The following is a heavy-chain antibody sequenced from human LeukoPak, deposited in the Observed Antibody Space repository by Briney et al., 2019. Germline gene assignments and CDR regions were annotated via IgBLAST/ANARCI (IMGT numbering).Heavy chain of an antibody. V-gene: IGHV4-59*01. CDR1: GGSISNYY. D-gene: IGHD4-23*01. Sequence: SETLSLTCTVSGGSISNYYWSWIRQPPGKGLEWIGYIYYSGSTNYNPSLKSRVTISVDTSKNQFSLKLSSVTAADTAVYYCARVGGSNYYYYGMDVWGQGTTVTVSS. CDR3: ARVGGSNYYYYGMDV. J-gene: IGHJ6*02. CDR2: IYYSGST.